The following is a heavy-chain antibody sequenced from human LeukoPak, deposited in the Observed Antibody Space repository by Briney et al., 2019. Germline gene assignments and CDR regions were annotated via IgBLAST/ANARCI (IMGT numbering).Heavy chain of an antibody. J-gene: IGHJ5*02. CDR3: ARDRSGYSYGYGGGWFDP. CDR2: IIPIFGTA. V-gene: IGHV1-69*06. Sequence: SVKVSCKASGGTFSSYAISWVRQAPGQGLEWMGGIIPIFGTANYAQKFQGRVTITADKSTSTAYMELSSLRSEDTAVYYCARDRSGYSYGYGGGWFDPWGQGTLVTVSS. CDR1: GGTFSSYA. D-gene: IGHD5-18*01.